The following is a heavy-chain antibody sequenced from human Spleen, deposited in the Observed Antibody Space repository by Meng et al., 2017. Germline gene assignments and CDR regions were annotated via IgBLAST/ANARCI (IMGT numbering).Heavy chain of an antibody. V-gene: IGHV1-69*05. CDR1: GGTFSSYA. CDR3: ARESFEIVGAPGAFDI. Sequence: SVKVSCKASGGTFSSYAISWVRQAPGQGLEWMGGIIPIFVTANYAQKFQGRVTITTDESTSTAYMELSSLRSEDTAVYYCARESFEIVGAPGAFDIWGQGTMVTVSS. CDR2: IIPIFVTA. D-gene: IGHD1-26*01. J-gene: IGHJ3*02.